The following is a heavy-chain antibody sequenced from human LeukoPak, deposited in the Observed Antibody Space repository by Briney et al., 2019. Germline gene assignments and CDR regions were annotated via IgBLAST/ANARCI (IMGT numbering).Heavy chain of an antibody. CDR3: ARDLVVNTFDI. CDR2: ISTNTGNP. J-gene: IGHJ3*02. CDR1: GYTFTRYA. D-gene: IGHD2-15*01. V-gene: IGHV7-4-1*02. Sequence: ASVKVSCKASGYTFTRYAMNWVRQAPGQGLEWMGWISTNTGNPTYAQGFTGQFVFSLDTSVSTAYLQISSLKAEDTAVYYCARDLVVNTFDIWGQGTMVTVSS.